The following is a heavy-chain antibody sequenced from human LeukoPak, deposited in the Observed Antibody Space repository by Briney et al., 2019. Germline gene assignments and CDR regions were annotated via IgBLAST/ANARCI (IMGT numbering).Heavy chain of an antibody. Sequence: GASVKVSCKASGGTFSSYAISWVRQAPGQGLEWMGGIIPIFGTANYAQKFQGRVTITADESTSTAYMELSSLRSEDTAVYYCAVGGYGDYGSYYYYGMDVWGQGTTVTVSS. CDR2: IIPIFGTA. CDR1: GGTFSSYA. CDR3: AVGGYGDYGSYYYYGMDV. J-gene: IGHJ6*02. D-gene: IGHD4-17*01. V-gene: IGHV1-69*13.